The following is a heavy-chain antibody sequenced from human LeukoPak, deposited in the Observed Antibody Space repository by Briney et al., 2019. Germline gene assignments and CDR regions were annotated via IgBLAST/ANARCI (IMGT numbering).Heavy chain of an antibody. CDR2: IYSGGST. V-gene: IGHV3-53*01. CDR3: ARASDFWSGYLDYYYGMDV. CDR1: GFTVSSNY. J-gene: IGHJ6*02. Sequence: PGGSLRLSCAASGFTVSSNYMSWVRQAPGKGLEWVSVIYSGGSTYYADSVKGRFTISRDNSKNTLYLQMNSLRAEDTAVYYCARASDFWSGYLDYYYGMDVWGQGTTVTVSS. D-gene: IGHD3-3*01.